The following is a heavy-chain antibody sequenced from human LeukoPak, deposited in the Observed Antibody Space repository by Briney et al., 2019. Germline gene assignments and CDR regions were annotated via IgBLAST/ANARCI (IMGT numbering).Heavy chain of an antibody. CDR1: GYTFTGYY. V-gene: IGHV1-2*02. J-gene: IGHJ6*03. CDR2: ISPNSGGT. Sequence: ASVKVSCKASGYTFTGYYMHWVRQAPGQGLEWMGWISPNSGGTNYAQKFQGRVTMTRDTSISTAYMELSRLRSDDTAVYYCARGVLASRRPYYYYYMDVWGKGTTVTVSS. CDR3: ARGVLASRRPYYYYYMDV. D-gene: IGHD2/OR15-2a*01.